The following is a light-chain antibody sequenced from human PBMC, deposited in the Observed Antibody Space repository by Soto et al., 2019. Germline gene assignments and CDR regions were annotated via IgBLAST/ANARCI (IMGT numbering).Light chain of an antibody. Sequence: EIVLTQSPATLSLSPGERATLSCRASQSFSSYLAWYQQKPGQAPRLLIYDASKRATGIPARFSGRGSGTDFTLTISSLEPEDFAGYYCQQLSNWPPVITFGQGTRLEIK. J-gene: IGKJ5*01. CDR3: QQLSNWPPVIT. V-gene: IGKV3-11*01. CDR1: QSFSSY. CDR2: DAS.